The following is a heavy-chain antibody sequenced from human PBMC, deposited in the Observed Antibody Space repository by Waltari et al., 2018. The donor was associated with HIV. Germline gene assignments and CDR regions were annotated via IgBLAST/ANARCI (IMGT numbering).Heavy chain of an antibody. D-gene: IGHD2-2*01. CDR1: GFIFRNND. CDR2: MWYDGSVK. J-gene: IGHJ5*02. V-gene: IGHV3-33*01. Sequence: QVRLLESGGGVVQPGRSLRLSCAASGFIFRNNDRDRVGTASGKGVEWVAIMWYDGSVKNYADSVKGRFTISRDNSQNTAYLQMNTLRVDDTAIYYCARGGPSSTSWYMWFDPWGQGTLVTVSS. CDR3: ARGGPSSTSWYMWFDP.